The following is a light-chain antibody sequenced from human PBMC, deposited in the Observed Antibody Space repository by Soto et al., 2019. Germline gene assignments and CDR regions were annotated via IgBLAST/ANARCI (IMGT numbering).Light chain of an antibody. CDR3: RTLD. J-gene: IGLJ1*01. CDR1: SSDVGGYNY. V-gene: IGLV2-14*01. Sequence: QSVLTQPASVSGSPGQSITISCTGTSSDVGGYNYVSWYQQHPGKAPKLMIYDVSNRPSGVSNRFSGSKSGNTASLTISGLQAEDEADSSSRTLDFGTGTKLTVL. CDR2: DVS.